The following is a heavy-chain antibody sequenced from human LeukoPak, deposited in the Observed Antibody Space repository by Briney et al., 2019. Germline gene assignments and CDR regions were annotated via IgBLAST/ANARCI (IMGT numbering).Heavy chain of an antibody. Sequence: PGGSLRLSCTASGFTFGDYAMSWVRQAPGKGLEWVGFIRSKAYGGTTEYAASVKGRFTISRDDSKSIAYLQMNSLRAEDTAVYYCAKDRGYSYGYADYWGQGTLVTVSS. V-gene: IGHV3-49*04. D-gene: IGHD5-18*01. CDR1: GFTFGDYA. CDR2: IRSKAYGGTT. CDR3: AKDRGYSYGYADY. J-gene: IGHJ4*02.